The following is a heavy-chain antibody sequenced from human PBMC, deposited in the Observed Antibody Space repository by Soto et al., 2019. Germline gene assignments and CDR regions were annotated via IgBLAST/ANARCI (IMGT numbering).Heavy chain of an antibody. V-gene: IGHV3-30*18. D-gene: IGHD4-17*01. J-gene: IGHJ6*02. CDR3: AKAGVYGDYVGYSRDV. CDR2: VSNDGSHR. Sequence: QVQLVESGGGVVQPGRSLRLSCAASGFTFNYYGMHWVRQAPGKGLESVAGVSNDGSHRYYGDSVKGRFTISRDNSKNTLYLHMISLRAEDTAVYYCAKAGVYGDYVGYSRDVWGQGTTVTVSS. CDR1: GFTFNYYG.